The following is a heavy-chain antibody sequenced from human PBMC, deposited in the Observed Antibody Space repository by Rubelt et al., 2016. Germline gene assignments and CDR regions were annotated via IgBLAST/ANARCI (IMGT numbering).Heavy chain of an antibody. Sequence: QVQLQESGPGLVKPSGTLSLTCTVSGGSISSYYWSWIRQPPGKGLEWIGYIYYSGSTNYNPSLKGRVTLSGDPPKNQFALKLSSGTAADTAVYYCARHEAAVAGTRWFDPWGQGTLVTVSS. D-gene: IGHD6-19*01. CDR2: IYYSGST. V-gene: IGHV4-59*08. CDR3: ARHEAAVAGTRWFDP. CDR1: GGSISSYY. J-gene: IGHJ5*02.